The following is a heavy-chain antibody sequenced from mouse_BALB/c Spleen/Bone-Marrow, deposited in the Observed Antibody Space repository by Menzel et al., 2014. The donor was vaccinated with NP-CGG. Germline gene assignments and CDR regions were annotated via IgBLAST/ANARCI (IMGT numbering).Heavy chain of an antibody. J-gene: IGHJ3*01. D-gene: IGHD4-1*01. CDR3: ARVWDWFAY. CDR2: TTSGGGNT. CDR1: GFAFCSCD. V-gene: IGHV5-9*02. Sequence: EVKLMESGGGLVKPGGSLKLSCTASGFAFCSCDMSWVRQTPEKRLEWVATTTSGGGNTYYPDSVKGRFTISRDNARNTLYLQMSSLRSEDTALYYCARVWDWFAYWGQGTLVTVSA.